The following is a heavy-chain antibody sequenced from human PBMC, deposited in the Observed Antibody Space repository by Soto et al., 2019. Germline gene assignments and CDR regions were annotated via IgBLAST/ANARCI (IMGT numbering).Heavy chain of an antibody. V-gene: IGHV4-31*02. J-gene: IGHJ4*02. Sequence: SETLSLTCTVSGGSISSGGYYWSWIRQHPGKGLEWIGYIYYSGSTYYNPSLKSRVTISVDTSKNQFSLKLSSVTAADTAVYYCARYRGYGDYGVDYWGQGTLVTVSS. CDR1: GGSISSGGYY. D-gene: IGHD4-17*01. CDR3: ARYRGYGDYGVDY. CDR2: IYYSGST.